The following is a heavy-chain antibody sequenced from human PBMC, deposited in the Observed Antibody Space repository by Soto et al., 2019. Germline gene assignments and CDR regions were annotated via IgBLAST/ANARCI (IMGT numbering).Heavy chain of an antibody. CDR1: GGTFSSYA. CDR2: IIPIFGTA. J-gene: IGHJ6*02. CDR3: ARDNQGNYHYYGMDV. D-gene: IGHD3-10*01. V-gene: IGHV1-69*13. Sequence: EASVKVSCKASGGTFSSYAISWVRQAPGQGLEWMGGIIPIFGTANYAQKFQGRVTITADESTSTAYMELSSLRSEDTAVYYCARDNQGNYHYYGMDVWGQGTTVTVSS.